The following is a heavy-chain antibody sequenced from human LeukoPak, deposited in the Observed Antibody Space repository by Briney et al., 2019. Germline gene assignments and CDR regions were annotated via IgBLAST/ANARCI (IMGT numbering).Heavy chain of an antibody. J-gene: IGHJ4*02. CDR1: GGSFSGYY. V-gene: IGHV4-34*01. CDR3: EVRGVTVDRYYFDY. Sequence: SETLSLTCAVYGGSFSGYYWSWIRQPPGKGLEWIGEINHSGSTNYNPSLKSRVTISVDTSKNQFSLKLSSVTAADTAVYYCEVRGVTVDRYYFDYWGQGTLVTVSS. CDR2: INHSGST. D-gene: IGHD3-10*01.